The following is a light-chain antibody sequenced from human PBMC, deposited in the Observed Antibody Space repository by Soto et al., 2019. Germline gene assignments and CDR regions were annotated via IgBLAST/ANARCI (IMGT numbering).Light chain of an antibody. J-gene: IGKJ1*01. CDR2: DAS. CDR1: ESVSKW. CDR3: QQYNSYSWT. V-gene: IGKV1-5*01. Sequence: DIQMTQSPSFLSASVGDKVTITCRATESVSKWLAWYQEKPGNPPRPLLYDASTLESGVPSRFSGSGSGTEFTLTISSLQADDFAIYYCQQYNSYSWTFGQGTKVEMK.